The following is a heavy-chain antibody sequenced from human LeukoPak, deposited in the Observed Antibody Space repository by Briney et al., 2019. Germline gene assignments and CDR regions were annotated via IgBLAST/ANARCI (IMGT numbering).Heavy chain of an antibody. CDR2: ISSSSTYI. D-gene: IGHD3-10*01. Sequence: GGSLRLSCVASGFPFSSFSMNWVRQAPGKGLEWVSSISSSSTYIYYADSVKGRFTISRDNAKISLYLQMNSLRVEDTAVYYCARAEGSGSSFDYWGQGTLVTVSS. CDR3: ARAEGSGSSFDY. CDR1: GFPFSSFS. V-gene: IGHV3-21*01. J-gene: IGHJ4*02.